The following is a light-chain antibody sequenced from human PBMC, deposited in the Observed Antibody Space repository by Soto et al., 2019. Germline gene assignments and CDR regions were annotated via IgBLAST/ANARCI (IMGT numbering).Light chain of an antibody. Sequence: QSALTQPPSASGSPGQSVTISCTGTSSDVGGYNYVSWYQQHPGKAPKLMIYEVSKRPSGAPDRFSGSKSGNTASLTVSGLQAEDEADYYCSSYVGSTKEVFGTGTKVTVL. CDR2: EVS. CDR1: SSDVGGYNY. J-gene: IGLJ1*01. V-gene: IGLV2-8*01. CDR3: SSYVGSTKEV.